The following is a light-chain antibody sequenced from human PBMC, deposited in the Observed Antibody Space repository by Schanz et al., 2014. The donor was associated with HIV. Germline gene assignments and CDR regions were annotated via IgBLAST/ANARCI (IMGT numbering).Light chain of an antibody. Sequence: NFMLTQPHSVSESPGKTVTISCTRSSGSIASNYVQWYQQRPGSAPTTVIYEDNQRPSGVPDRFSGSIDSSSNSASLTISGRKTDYEADYYCQSYDSSNHVVFGGGTKLTVL. J-gene: IGLJ2*01. CDR2: EDN. CDR1: SGSIASNY. CDR3: QSYDSSNHVV. V-gene: IGLV6-57*04.